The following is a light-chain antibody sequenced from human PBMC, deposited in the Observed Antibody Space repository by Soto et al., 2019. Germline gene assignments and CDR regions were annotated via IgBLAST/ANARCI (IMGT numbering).Light chain of an antibody. CDR2: EGN. Sequence: QSALTQPASVSGSPGQSITISCTGTSGDIGTYNLVSWYQQHPGRAPKLIIFEGNKRPSGVSNRFSASKSGNTASLAISGLQAEDEADYHCCSSAGRRTVICGGGTKLTVL. J-gene: IGLJ2*01. V-gene: IGLV2-23*01. CDR1: SGDIGTYNL. CDR3: CSSAGRRTVI.